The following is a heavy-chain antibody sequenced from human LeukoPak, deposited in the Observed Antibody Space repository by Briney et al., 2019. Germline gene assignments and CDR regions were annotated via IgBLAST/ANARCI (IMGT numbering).Heavy chain of an antibody. V-gene: IGHV4-59*01. CDR1: GGSISSYY. CDR2: IYYSGST. D-gene: IGHD6-13*01. J-gene: IGHJ4*02. Sequence: SEALSLTCTVSGGSISSYYWSWIRQPPGKGLEWIGYIYYSGSTNYNPSLKSRVTISVDTSKNQFSLKLSSVTAADTAVYYCAREGSSSSWDYWGQGTLVTVSS. CDR3: AREGSSSSWDY.